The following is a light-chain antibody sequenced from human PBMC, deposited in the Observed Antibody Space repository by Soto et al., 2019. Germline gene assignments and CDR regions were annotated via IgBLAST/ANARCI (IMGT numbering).Light chain of an antibody. CDR2: EVS. V-gene: IGLV2-8*01. Sequence: QSVLTQPPSASGSPGQSVTISCTGTSSDVGGYNYVSWYQQHPGKAPNLMIYEVSKRPSGVPDRFSGSKSGNTASLTVSGLQAEDDADYYCSSYAGSNNVVFGGGTKLTVL. J-gene: IGLJ2*01. CDR3: SSYAGSNNVV. CDR1: SSDVGGYNY.